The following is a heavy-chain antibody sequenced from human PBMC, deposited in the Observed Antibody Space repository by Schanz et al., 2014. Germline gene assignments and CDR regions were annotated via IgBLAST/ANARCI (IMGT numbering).Heavy chain of an antibody. D-gene: IGHD3-10*01. CDR3: AKDAYGSGNHYTY. Sequence: EVQLVESGGGLVQPGGSLRLSCAASGFNFRSYPMSWVRQAPGKGLEWVSAISASGGSTYYADSVKGRFTISRDNSKNTLYVQLNSLRAEDTAVYYCAKDAYGSGNHYTYWGRGALVSVSS. CDR1: GFNFRSYP. V-gene: IGHV3-23*04. J-gene: IGHJ4*02. CDR2: ISASGGST.